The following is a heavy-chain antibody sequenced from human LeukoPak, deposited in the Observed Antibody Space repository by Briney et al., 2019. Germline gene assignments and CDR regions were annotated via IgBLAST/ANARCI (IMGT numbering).Heavy chain of an antibody. CDR3: ARETAIDRQAAYYDFWSGYSSYYFDY. Sequence: PSETLSLTCSVSGGSISSSSYYWGWIRQPPGKGLEWIGSIYYSGSTYYNSSFKSRVTISVDTSKNQFSLKLSSVTAADTAVYCCARETAIDRQAAYYDFWSGYSSYYFDYWGQGTLVTVSS. CDR1: GGSISSSSYY. D-gene: IGHD3-3*01. V-gene: IGHV4-39*07. J-gene: IGHJ4*02. CDR2: IYYSGST.